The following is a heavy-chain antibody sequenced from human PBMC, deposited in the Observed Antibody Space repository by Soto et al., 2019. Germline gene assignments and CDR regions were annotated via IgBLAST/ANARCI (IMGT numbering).Heavy chain of an antibody. J-gene: IGHJ4*02. CDR3: AKDSVRATAIRAYLFDF. V-gene: IGHV3-23*01. CDR1: GFTFSSYA. D-gene: IGHD2-2*02. Sequence: EVQLLESGGGLVQPGGSLRLSCAASGFTFSSYAMSWVRQAPGKGLEWVSAISGSGGSTYYADSVKGRFTISRDSSKKELSLQTNSLTDEETDVYYCAKDSVRATAIRAYLFDFWGQGNLVNVSS. CDR2: ISGSGGST.